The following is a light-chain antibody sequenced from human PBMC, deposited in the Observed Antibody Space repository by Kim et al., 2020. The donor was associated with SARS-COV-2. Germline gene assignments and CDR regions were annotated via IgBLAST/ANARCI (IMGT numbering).Light chain of an antibody. J-gene: IGLJ3*02. CDR3: SSYTRSKTWV. Sequence: QSALTQPASVSGSPGQSITISCTGTNSDIGGYNYVSSYQQHPGKAPKLMIFDVTERPSGVSNRFSGSKSGNTASLTISGLQAEDESDYYCSSYTRSKTWVFGGGTQLTVL. V-gene: IGLV2-14*03. CDR2: DVT. CDR1: NSDIGGYNY.